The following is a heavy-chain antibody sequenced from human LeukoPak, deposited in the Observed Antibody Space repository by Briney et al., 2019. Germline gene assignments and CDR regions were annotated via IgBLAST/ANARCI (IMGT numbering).Heavy chain of an antibody. V-gene: IGHV4-38-2*02. D-gene: IGHD2-15*01. CDR2: IYHSGST. Sequence: SETLSLTCTVSGYSISSGYYWGWIRQPPGKGLEWIGSIYHSGSTYYNPSLKSRVTISVDTSKNQFSLKLSSVTAADTAVYYCARDLRYCSGGSCSPDAFDIWGQGTMVTVSS. CDR1: GYSISSGYY. J-gene: IGHJ3*02. CDR3: ARDLRYCSGGSCSPDAFDI.